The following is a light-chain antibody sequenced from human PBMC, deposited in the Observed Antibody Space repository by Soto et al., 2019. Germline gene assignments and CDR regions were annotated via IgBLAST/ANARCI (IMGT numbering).Light chain of an antibody. J-gene: IGKJ4*01. CDR2: GAS. CDR3: QQYHTWPIT. Sequence: DIVMTQSPATLSVAPGERVTFSCRASQGVSRKLAWYQHKPGQAPRLLLSGASTGATGIPARFSGSGSGTEFTLTISSRQSEDCAIYYCQQYHTWPITFGGGTKVEIK. V-gene: IGKV3-15*01. CDR1: QGVSRK.